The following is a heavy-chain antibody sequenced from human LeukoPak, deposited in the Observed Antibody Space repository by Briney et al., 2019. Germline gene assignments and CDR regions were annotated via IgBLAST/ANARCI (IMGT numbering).Heavy chain of an antibody. CDR3: ARGVSGSFDY. D-gene: IGHD3-22*01. CDR1: GFTFSIYW. J-gene: IGHJ4*02. CDR2: IKEDGTEK. Sequence: GGSLRLSCAASGFTFSIYWMTWVRQAPGKGLEWVALIKEDGTEKQYVDSVKGRFSISRDNAKNSLYLQINSLRAEDTAVDYCARGVSGSFDYWGQGTLVTVSS. V-gene: IGHV3-7*04.